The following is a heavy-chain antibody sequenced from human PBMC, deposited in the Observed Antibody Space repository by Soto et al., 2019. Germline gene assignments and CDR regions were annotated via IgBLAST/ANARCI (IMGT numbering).Heavy chain of an antibody. CDR1: GFTFSNAW. Sequence: AASGFTFSNAWMSWVRQAPGKGLEWVGRIKSETDGGTTDYAAPVKGRFTISRHDSKNTLYLQINSLKTEDTAVYYCTTGVGYNWNADDAFDFWCQGTMVTVSS. D-gene: IGHD1-1*01. J-gene: IGHJ3*01. CDR2: IKSETDGGTT. V-gene: IGHV3-15*01. CDR3: TTGVGYNWNADDAFDF.